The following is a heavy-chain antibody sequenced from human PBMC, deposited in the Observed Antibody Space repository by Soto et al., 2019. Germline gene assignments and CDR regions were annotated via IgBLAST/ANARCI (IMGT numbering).Heavy chain of an antibody. CDR3: ARDWNGMDV. D-gene: IGHD3-3*01. Sequence: QVPLVESGGGVVQPGRSLRLSCAASGFTFSSYGIHWVRQAPGKGLEWVAVIWYDGSNKYYADSVKGRFTISRDNSKNTVHLQMNSLKAEDTAEYHCARDWNGMDVWGQGTTVTVSS. J-gene: IGHJ6*02. CDR2: IWYDGSNK. CDR1: GFTFSSYG. V-gene: IGHV3-33*01.